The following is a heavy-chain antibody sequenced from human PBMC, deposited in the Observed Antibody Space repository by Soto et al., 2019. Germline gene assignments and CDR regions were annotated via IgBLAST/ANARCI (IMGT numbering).Heavy chain of an antibody. CDR3: ASGGLVPALDS. D-gene: IGHD2-2*01. CDR1: GFSFSSYS. V-gene: IGHV3-48*01. J-gene: IGHJ4*02. CDR2: IRTSSSMT. Sequence: EVQLVESGGGLVQPGGSLRLSCAASGFSFSSYSMNWVRQAPGKGLEWVSYIRTSSSMTYYADSVKGRFTVSRDDAKNTLFLQMNSLRGEDTAVYYCASGGLVPALDSWGRGTLVTVSS.